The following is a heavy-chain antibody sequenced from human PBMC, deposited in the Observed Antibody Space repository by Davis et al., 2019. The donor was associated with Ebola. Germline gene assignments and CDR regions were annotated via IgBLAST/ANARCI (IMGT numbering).Heavy chain of an antibody. CDR2: IYYSGST. CDR1: VGSISSGGYY. Sequence: MPSETLSLTCTVSVGSISSGGYYWTWIRQHPGKGLEWIGSIYYSGSTYYNPSLKSRVTISLDTSKNQFSLKLSSVTAADTAVYYCAREMAATFEYWGQGTLVTVSS. CDR3: AREMAATFEY. J-gene: IGHJ4*02. D-gene: IGHD5-24*01. V-gene: IGHV4-31*03.